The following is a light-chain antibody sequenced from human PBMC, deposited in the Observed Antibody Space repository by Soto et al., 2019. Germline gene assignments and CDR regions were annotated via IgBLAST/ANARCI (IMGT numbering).Light chain of an antibody. V-gene: IGKV3-20*01. Sequence: EIELTQSPGTLSLCPGERATVSCRASQSVSSSYLAWYQQKPGQAPRLLIYGASSRATGIPDRFSGSGSGTDFTLTISRLEPEDFAVYYCQQYGSSPRTFGQGTKVDIK. CDR1: QSVSSSY. CDR3: QQYGSSPRT. J-gene: IGKJ1*01. CDR2: GAS.